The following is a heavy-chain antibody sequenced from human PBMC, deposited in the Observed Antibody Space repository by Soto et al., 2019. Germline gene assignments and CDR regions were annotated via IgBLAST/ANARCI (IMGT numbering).Heavy chain of an antibody. J-gene: IGHJ4*02. CDR2: IHTYNGNT. CDR3: ARHSDYIIAY. D-gene: IGHD3-9*01. CDR1: GYTFTSYG. Sequence: ASVKVSCKASGYTFTSYGISWVRQAPGQGLEWVGWIHTYNGNTNFAQKLQGRVTLTTDTSTSTAYMELRSLRSDATAVYYCARHSDYIIAYWGQGTLVTVSS. V-gene: IGHV1-18*01.